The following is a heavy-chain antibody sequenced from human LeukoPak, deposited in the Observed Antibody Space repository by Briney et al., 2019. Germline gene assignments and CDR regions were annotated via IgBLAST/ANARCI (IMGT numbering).Heavy chain of an antibody. CDR2: VYYSGST. Sequence: PSETLSLTCTVSGGSITSSSYYWGWIRQPPGKGLEWIGSVYYSGSTYYNPSLKSRVTMSVDTSKNQFSLKLSSVTAADTAVYYCASRKWETADFDYWGQGTLVTVSS. CDR3: ASRKWETADFDY. V-gene: IGHV4-39*07. CDR1: GGSITSSSYY. J-gene: IGHJ4*02. D-gene: IGHD1-26*01.